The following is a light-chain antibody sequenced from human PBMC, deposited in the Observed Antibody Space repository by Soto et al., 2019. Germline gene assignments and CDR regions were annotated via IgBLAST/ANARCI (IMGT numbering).Light chain of an antibody. CDR2: DAS. CDR3: QQYNNWPPWT. J-gene: IGKJ1*01. V-gene: IGKV3-15*01. Sequence: ILMTQSPATLSVSPGERATLSCRASQSVSNNLAWYQQKPGQAPRLLIYDASTRATGIPARVSGSGSGTEFPLTISGLQSEDFAVYYCQQYNNWPPWTFGKGTKVEIK. CDR1: QSVSNN.